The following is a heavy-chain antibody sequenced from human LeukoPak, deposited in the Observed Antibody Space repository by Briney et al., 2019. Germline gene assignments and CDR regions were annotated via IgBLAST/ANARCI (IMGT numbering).Heavy chain of an antibody. V-gene: IGHV4-4*07. CDR3: ARDKAGYSSSWYDNWFDP. J-gene: IGHJ5*02. CDR2: IYTSGST. D-gene: IGHD6-13*01. Sequence: SETLSLTCTVFGGSISSYYWSWIRQPAGKGLEWIGRIYTSGSTNYNPSLKSRVTMSVDTSKNQFSLKLSSVTAADTAVYYCARDKAGYSSSWYDNWFDPWGQGTLVTVSS. CDR1: GGSISSYY.